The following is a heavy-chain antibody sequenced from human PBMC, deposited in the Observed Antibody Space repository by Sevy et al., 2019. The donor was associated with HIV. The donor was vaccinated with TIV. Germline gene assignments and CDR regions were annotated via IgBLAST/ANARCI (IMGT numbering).Heavy chain of an antibody. CDR3: ARDQDYYDSSGYYPDDAFDI. D-gene: IGHD3-22*01. Sequence: GGSLRLSCAASGFTVSSNYMNWVRQAPGKGLEWVSVIYSGGSTYYADSVKGRLTISRDNSKNTMYLQMNSLRAEDTAVYYCARDQDYYDSSGYYPDDAFDIWGQGTMVTVSS. V-gene: IGHV3-53*01. CDR2: IYSGGST. J-gene: IGHJ3*02. CDR1: GFTVSSNY.